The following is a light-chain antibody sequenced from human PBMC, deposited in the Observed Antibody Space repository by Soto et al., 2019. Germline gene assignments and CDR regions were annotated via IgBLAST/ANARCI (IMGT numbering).Light chain of an antibody. J-gene: IGKJ4*01. CDR2: DAS. CDR3: QQYGSPLT. CDR1: QSVRSDY. V-gene: IGKV3-20*01. Sequence: EIVLTQSPDTLSLSPGPRATLSCRASQSVRSDYFAWYQQKPGHAPRVIIYDASNRAAGIPARFSGSGSGTDFTLTISRLEPEDFAVYYCQQYGSPLTFGGGTKVDIK.